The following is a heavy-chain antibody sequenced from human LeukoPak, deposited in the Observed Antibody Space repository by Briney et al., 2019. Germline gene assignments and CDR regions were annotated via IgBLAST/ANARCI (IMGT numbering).Heavy chain of an antibody. CDR2: IKQDGSEK. D-gene: IGHD6-19*01. CDR1: GFTFSNYW. CDR3: ARVAIAVAGLAFDI. J-gene: IGHJ3*02. V-gene: IGHV3-7*01. Sequence: GGSLRLSCAASGFTFSNYWMTWVRQAPGKGLEWVANIKQDGSEKYSVDSVKGRFTISRDNAKNSLYLQMNSLRAEDTAVYYCARVAIAVAGLAFDIWGQGTMVTVSS.